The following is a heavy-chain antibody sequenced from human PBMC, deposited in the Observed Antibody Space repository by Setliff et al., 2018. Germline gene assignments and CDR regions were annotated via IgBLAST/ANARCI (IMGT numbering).Heavy chain of an antibody. CDR2: INQDGSGK. Sequence: PGGSLRLSCEASGFTFSIYWMTWVRQAPGKGLEWVANINQDGSGKYYVDSVKGRFTISRDNAKNSLYLQMNSLRAEDTAMYYCTYYCSSTSCYRDLDWFDPWGQGTLVTVSS. V-gene: IGHV3-7*01. J-gene: IGHJ5*02. CDR1: GFTFSIYW. D-gene: IGHD2-2*01. CDR3: TYYCSSTSCYRDLDWFDP.